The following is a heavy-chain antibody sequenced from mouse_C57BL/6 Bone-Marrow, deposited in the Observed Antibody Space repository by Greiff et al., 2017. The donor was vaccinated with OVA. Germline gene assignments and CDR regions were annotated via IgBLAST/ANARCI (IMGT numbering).Heavy chain of an antibody. CDR3: ARDDPRGYFDV. V-gene: IGHV5-4*01. CDR2: ISDGGSYT. J-gene: IGHJ1*03. Sequence: EVKVVESGGGLVKPGGSLKLSCAASGFTFSSYAMSWVRQTPEKRLEWVATISDGGSYTYYPDNVKGRFTISRDNAKNNLYLQMSHLKSEDTAMYYCARDDPRGYFDVWGTGTTVTVSS. CDR1: GFTFSSYA.